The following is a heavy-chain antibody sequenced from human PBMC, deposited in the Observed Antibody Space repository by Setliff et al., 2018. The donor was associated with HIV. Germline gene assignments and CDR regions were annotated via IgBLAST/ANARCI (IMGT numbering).Heavy chain of an antibody. Sequence: SETLSLTCAVYGGSFSGYYWSWIRQPPGKGLEWIGEINHSGSNNDNPSLKSLVTISVDTSKTQFSLKLSSVTAADPAVYYCAREPYSSGWENYWYFDLWGRGTLVTVSS. V-gene: IGHV4-34*01. CDR3: AREPYSSGWENYWYFDL. CDR2: INHSGSN. D-gene: IGHD6-19*01. J-gene: IGHJ2*01. CDR1: GGSFSGYY.